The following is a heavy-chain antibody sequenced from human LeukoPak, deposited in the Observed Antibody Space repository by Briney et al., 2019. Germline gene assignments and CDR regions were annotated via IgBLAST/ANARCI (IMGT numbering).Heavy chain of an antibody. CDR3: ARDRGLRYFDSFDY. Sequence: GGSLRLSCVASGFSLSSFWMNWVRQAPGKGLEWVASIKKDGSEKHYVDSVKARFTISRDNAKNSLYLEMNSLRAEDTAVYYCARDRGLRYFDSFDYWGQGALVTVSS. CDR1: GFSLSSFW. CDR2: IKKDGSEK. D-gene: IGHD3-9*01. J-gene: IGHJ4*02. V-gene: IGHV3-7*03.